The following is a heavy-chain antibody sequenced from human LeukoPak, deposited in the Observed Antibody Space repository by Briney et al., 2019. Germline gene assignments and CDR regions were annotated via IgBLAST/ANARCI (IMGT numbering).Heavy chain of an antibody. J-gene: IGHJ6*02. CDR3: ASEHTAIESYYYYGMDV. D-gene: IGHD5-18*01. CDR1: GGTFSSYA. Sequence: SVKVSCTASGGTFSSYAISWVRQAPGQGLEWMGGIIPIFGTANYAQKFQGRVTITADESTSTAYMELSSLRSEDTAVYYCASEHTAIESYYYYGMDVWGQGTTVTVSS. V-gene: IGHV1-69*13. CDR2: IIPIFGTA.